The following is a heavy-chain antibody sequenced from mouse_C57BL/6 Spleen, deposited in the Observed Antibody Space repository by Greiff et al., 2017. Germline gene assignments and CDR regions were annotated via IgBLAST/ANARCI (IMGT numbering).Heavy chain of an antibody. D-gene: IGHD1-1*01. CDR1: GYSITSGYD. CDR3: ARGGTTVVATRDWYFDV. V-gene: IGHV3-1*01. Sequence: EVQLQESGPGMVKPSQSLSLTCTVTGYSITSGYDWHWIRHFPGNKLEWMGYISYSGSTNYNPSLKSRISITHDTSKNHFFLKLNSVTTEDTATYYCARGGTTVVATRDWYFDVWGTGTTVTVSS. J-gene: IGHJ1*03. CDR2: ISYSGST.